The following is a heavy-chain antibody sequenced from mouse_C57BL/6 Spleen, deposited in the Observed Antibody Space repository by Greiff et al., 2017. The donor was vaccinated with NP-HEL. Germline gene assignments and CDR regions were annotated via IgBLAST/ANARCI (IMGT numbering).Heavy chain of an antibody. J-gene: IGHJ2*01. Sequence: EVQRVESGGDLVKPGGSLKLSCAASGFTFSSYGMSWVRQTPDKRLEWVATISSGGSYTYYPDSVKGRFTISRDNAKNTLYLQMSSLKSEDTAMYYCARPLGEAYYFDYWGQGTTLTVSS. CDR1: GFTFSSYG. CDR2: ISSGGSYT. V-gene: IGHV5-6*01. CDR3: ARPLGEAYYFDY. D-gene: IGHD4-1*01.